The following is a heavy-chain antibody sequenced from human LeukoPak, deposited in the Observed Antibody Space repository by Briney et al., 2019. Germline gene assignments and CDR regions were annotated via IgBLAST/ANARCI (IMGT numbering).Heavy chain of an antibody. V-gene: IGHV4-61*01. D-gene: IGHD2-2*01. CDR3: ARGKDIVIVPAATRHYYYYYGMDV. CDR2: LHDSGRT. CDR1: GGSVSSGSYY. J-gene: IGHJ6*02. Sequence: SETLSLTCTVSGGSVSSGSYYWIWIRQPPGKGLEWIGYLHDSGRTNYSPSLKSRVTISVDTSKNQFSLKLSSVTAADTAVYYCARGKDIVIVPAATRHYYYYYGMDVWGQGTTVTVSS.